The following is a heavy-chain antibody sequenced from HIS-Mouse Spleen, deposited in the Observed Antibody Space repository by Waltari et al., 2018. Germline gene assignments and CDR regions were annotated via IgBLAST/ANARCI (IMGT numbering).Heavy chain of an antibody. J-gene: IGHJ2*01. Sequence: QLQLQESGPGLVKPSETLSLTCTVSGGSIRSSSYYWGWIRQPPGTGLEWIGSIYYSGGTYYNPSLKSRCTISVDTAKNQFSLMLSSVTAADTAVYYCAREIPYSSSWYDWYFDLWGRGTLVTVSS. CDR2: IYYSGGT. D-gene: IGHD6-13*01. CDR3: AREIPYSSSWYDWYFDL. V-gene: IGHV4-39*07. CDR1: GGSIRSSSYY.